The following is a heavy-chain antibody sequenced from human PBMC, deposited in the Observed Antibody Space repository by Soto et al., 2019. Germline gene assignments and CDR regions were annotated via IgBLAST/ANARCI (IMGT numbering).Heavy chain of an antibody. CDR2: ISSTGVYI. CDR3: AREGALKPFSS. V-gene: IGHV3-21*01. CDR1: GFTFSNYN. J-gene: IGHJ5*02. Sequence: GGSLRLSCVASGFTFSNYNMNWVRQAPGKGLEWVSHISSTGVYIHYADAVKGRFTISRDNAKSSVYLQMNSLRAEDTAVYYCAREGALKPFSSWGQGALVTVSS.